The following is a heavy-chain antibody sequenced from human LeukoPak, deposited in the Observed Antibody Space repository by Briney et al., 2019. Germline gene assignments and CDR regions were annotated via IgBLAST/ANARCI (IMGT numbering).Heavy chain of an antibody. V-gene: IGHV4-39*07. CDR2: IYYSGST. CDR1: GGSISSSSYY. J-gene: IGHJ6*02. D-gene: IGHD1-26*01. CDR3: ARDRNVGIVGATTNYYYGMDV. Sequence: SETLSLTCTVSGGSISSSSYYWGWVRQPPGKGLEWIGSIYYSGSTYYNPSLKSRVTISVDRSKNQFSLKLSSVTAADTAVYYCARDRNVGIVGATTNYYYGMDVWGQGTTVTVSS.